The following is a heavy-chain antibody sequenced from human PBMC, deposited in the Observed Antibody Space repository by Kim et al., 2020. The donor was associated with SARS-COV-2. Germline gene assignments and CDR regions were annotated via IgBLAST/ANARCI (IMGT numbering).Heavy chain of an antibody. Sequence: SETLSLTCTVSGGSISSSSYYWGWIRQPPGKGLEWIGSIYYSGSTYYNPSLKSRVTISVDTSKNQFSLKLSSVTAADTAVYYCARHGGYSSSWYLGPPNNWFDPWGQGTLVTVSS. CDR3: ARHGGYSSSWYLGPPNNWFDP. CDR2: IYYSGST. CDR1: GGSISSSSYY. J-gene: IGHJ5*02. V-gene: IGHV4-39*01. D-gene: IGHD6-13*01.